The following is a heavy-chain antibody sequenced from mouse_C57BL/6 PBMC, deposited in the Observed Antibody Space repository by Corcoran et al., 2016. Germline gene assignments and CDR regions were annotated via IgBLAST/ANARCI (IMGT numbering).Heavy chain of an antibody. Sequence: QVQLQQSGPELVKPGASVKISCKASGYTFTDYYINWVKQRPGQGLEWIGWIFPGSGSAYYNEKFKGKAKLTVDKSSSTAYMLLSSLTAEDSAVYFCARGIYYGSSYEYWYCDVWGTGTTVTVSS. J-gene: IGHJ1*03. CDR3: ARGIYYGSSYEYWYCDV. V-gene: IGHV1-75*01. D-gene: IGHD1-1*01. CDR2: IFPGSGSA. CDR1: GYTFTDYY.